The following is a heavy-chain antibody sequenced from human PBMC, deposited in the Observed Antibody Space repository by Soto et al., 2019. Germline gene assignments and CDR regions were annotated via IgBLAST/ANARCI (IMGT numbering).Heavy chain of an antibody. CDR3: ARVKLGSYDWFDP. Sequence: EVQLVESGGGLVQPGGSLRLSCAASGFTFNNYWMHWVRQAPGKGLMWVSRINPDGSRTTYADSVKGRFAISRDNAKNTLYLPMNSLRAEDTAVYYCARVKLGSYDWFDPWGQGTLVTVSS. CDR1: GFTFNNYW. D-gene: IGHD3-16*01. J-gene: IGHJ5*02. CDR2: INPDGSRT. V-gene: IGHV3-74*01.